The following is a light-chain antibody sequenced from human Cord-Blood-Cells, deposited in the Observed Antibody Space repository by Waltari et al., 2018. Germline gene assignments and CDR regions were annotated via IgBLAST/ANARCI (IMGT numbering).Light chain of an antibody. V-gene: IGKV3-15*01. Sequence: EIVMTQSPATLSVSPGERATLSCRASQSVSSNLAWYQQKPGQAPRLLIYGASPRATGIPARVSGSGSGTEFTLTISSLQSEDFAVYYCQQYNNWPITFGQGTRLEIK. CDR3: QQYNNWPIT. CDR1: QSVSSN. CDR2: GAS. J-gene: IGKJ5*01.